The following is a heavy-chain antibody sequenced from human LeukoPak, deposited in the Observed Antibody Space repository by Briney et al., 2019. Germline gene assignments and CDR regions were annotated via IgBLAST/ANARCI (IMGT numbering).Heavy chain of an antibody. J-gene: IGHJ4*02. V-gene: IGHV1-46*01. CDR2: INPSGGST. CDR3: ARGRDGDFDY. CDR1: GYTFTSYY. Sequence: GASVKVSCKASGYTFTSYYMHWVRQAPGQGLEWMGIINPSGGSTSYAQKFQGRVTITADKSTSTAYMELSSLRSEDTAVYYCARGRDGDFDYWGQGTLVTVSS. D-gene: IGHD5-24*01.